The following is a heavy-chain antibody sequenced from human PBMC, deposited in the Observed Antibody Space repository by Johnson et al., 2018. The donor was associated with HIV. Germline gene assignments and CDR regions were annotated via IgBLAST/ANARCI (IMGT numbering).Heavy chain of an antibody. CDR2: ISYDGSNK. CDR3: ARDKVDDAFDI. D-gene: IGHD1-26*01. Sequence: QVQLVESGGGVVQPGRSLRLSCAASGFTFSSYAMHWVRQAPGKGLEWVAVISYDGSNKYYADSVKGRFTISRDNSKNTLYLQMNSLRAEDTAVYYCARDKVDDAFDIWVQGTMVTVSS. V-gene: IGHV3-30-3*01. J-gene: IGHJ3*02. CDR1: GFTFSSYA.